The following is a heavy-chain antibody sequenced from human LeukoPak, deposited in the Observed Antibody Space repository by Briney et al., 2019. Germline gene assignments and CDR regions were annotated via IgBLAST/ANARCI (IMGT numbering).Heavy chain of an antibody. CDR1: GGPFGTYY. D-gene: IGHD3-22*01. Sequence: SETLSLTCAVYGGPFGTYYWSWVRQPPGKGLECIGKVNHSGSTNHDPSLKSRVTISLDTSKNQFSLKLNSVTAADTAVYYCTRGRFDSEAFDIWGQGTLVTVSS. CDR3: TRGRFDSEAFDI. CDR2: VNHSGST. V-gene: IGHV4-34*01. J-gene: IGHJ3*02.